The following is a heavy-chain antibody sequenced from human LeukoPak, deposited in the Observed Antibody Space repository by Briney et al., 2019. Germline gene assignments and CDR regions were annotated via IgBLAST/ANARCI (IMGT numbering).Heavy chain of an antibody. J-gene: IGHJ5*02. D-gene: IGHD3-10*01. V-gene: IGHV1-46*01. CDR1: GYTFTNYY. CDR2: INPSDGST. CDR3: ARAHYYGSGSYSFWFDP. Sequence: ASVKVSCKASGYTFTNYYMHWVRQAPGQGPEWMGIINPSDGSTSYAQRFQGRVTMTRDTSTSTVYMELSSLRSDDTAVYYCARAHYYGSGSYSFWFDPWGQGTLVTVSS.